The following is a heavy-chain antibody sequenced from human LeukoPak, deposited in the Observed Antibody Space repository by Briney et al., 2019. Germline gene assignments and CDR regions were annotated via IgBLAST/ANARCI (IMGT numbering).Heavy chain of an antibody. Sequence: GGSLRLSCAASGFTFSSYGMHWVRQAPGKGLEWVAVISYDGSNKYYADSVKGRFTISRDNSKNTLYLQMNSLRAEDTAVYYYAAVLSPYYGMDVWGQGTTVTVSS. J-gene: IGHJ6*02. CDR3: AAVLSPYYGMDV. V-gene: IGHV3-30*03. CDR1: GFTFSSYG. CDR2: ISYDGSNK. D-gene: IGHD5/OR15-5a*01.